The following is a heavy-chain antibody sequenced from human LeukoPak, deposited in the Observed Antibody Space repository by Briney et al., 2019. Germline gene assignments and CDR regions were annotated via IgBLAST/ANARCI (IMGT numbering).Heavy chain of an antibody. Sequence: SQTLSLTCTVSGGSISSGYYYWIWIRQPAGKGLEWIGRIYTGGSTNYNPSPKSRVTISVDTSKNQFSLKLSSVTAADTAVYYCARGGRSKGVRGVIIYYYYYYMDVWGKGTTVTVSS. CDR1: GGSISSGYYY. V-gene: IGHV4-61*02. D-gene: IGHD3-10*01. CDR3: ARGGRSKGVRGVIIYYYYYYMDV. CDR2: IYTGGST. J-gene: IGHJ6*03.